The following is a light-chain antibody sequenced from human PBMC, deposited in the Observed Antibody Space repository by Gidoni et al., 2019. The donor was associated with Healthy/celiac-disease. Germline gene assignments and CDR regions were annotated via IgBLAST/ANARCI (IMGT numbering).Light chain of an antibody. J-gene: IGKJ2*01. CDR1: QGISSY. Sequence: DIQLTQSPSFLSASVGDRVTITCRASQGISSYLAWYQQKPGTAPKLLIYDASTLQGGVPSRFSGSGSGTEFTLTISSLQPEDFATYYCQQLNTYPPYTFGQGTKLEIK. V-gene: IGKV1-9*01. CDR2: DAS. CDR3: QQLNTYPPYT.